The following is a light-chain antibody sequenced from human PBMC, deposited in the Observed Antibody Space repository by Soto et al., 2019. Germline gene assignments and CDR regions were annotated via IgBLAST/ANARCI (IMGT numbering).Light chain of an antibody. CDR3: HQHNYF. J-gene: IGKJ4*01. CDR2: DAS. V-gene: IGKV3-15*01. CDR1: QSISTN. Sequence: EIVMTQSPATLSVSPGERATLSCRASQSISTNLAWFQQKSGQPPRLLIYDASTRATGIPAKFSGSGSGTEFTLTISSLQSEDFAVYYCHQHNYFFGGGTKVDIK.